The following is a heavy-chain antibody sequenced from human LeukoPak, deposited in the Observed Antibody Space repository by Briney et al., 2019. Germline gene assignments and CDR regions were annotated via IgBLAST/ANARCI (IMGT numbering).Heavy chain of an antibody. D-gene: IGHD3-16*01. CDR1: GFTFSSYW. V-gene: IGHV3-7*03. Sequence: GGSLRLSCAASGFTFSSYWMNWARQAPEKGLEWVASINHNGNVNYYVDSVKGRFTISRDNAKNSLYLQMSNLRAEDTAVYFCARGGGLDVWGQGATVTVSS. J-gene: IGHJ6*02. CDR2: INHNGNVN. CDR3: ARGGGLDV.